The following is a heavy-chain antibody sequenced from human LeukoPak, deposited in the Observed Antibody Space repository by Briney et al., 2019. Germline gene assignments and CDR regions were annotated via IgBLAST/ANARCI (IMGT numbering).Heavy chain of an antibody. D-gene: IGHD5/OR15-5a*01. J-gene: IGHJ4*02. CDR2: ISSSSSAI. CDR3: ARNPPRLRGAGNDYFDY. Sequence: PGGSLKLSCAASGFTFSSYSMNWVRQAPGKGLEWVSYISSSSSAIYYADSVKGRFTISRDNAKNSLYLQMNSLRAEDTAVYYCARNPPRLRGAGNDYFDYWGQGTLVTVSS. CDR1: GFTFSSYS. V-gene: IGHV3-48*01.